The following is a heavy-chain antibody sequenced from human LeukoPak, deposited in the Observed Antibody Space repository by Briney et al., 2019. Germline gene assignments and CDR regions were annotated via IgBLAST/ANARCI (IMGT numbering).Heavy chain of an antibody. CDR2: IKTDGSEK. D-gene: IGHD6-19*01. CDR1: GFTFSSYW. CDR3: ARDGSSGWSMDY. Sequence: GGSLRLSCEASGFTFSSYWMSWVRQAPGKGLEWVANIKTDGSEKYYVDSVKGRFTISRDNAKNSLYLRMNSLRAEDTAVYYCARDGSSGWSMDYWGQGTLVAVSS. J-gene: IGHJ4*02. V-gene: IGHV3-7*03.